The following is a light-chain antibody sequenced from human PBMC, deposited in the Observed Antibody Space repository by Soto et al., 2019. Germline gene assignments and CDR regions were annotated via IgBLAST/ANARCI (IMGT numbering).Light chain of an antibody. Sequence: QSVLTQPPSASGTPGQRVTISCSGSSSNIGSNTVNWYQQLPGTAPKLLIYSDNQRPSGVPDRFSGSKSGTSASLAISGLLSEDEADYYCAAWDDSRNGVVFGGGTKLTVL. CDR1: SSNIGSNT. CDR3: AAWDDSRNGVV. CDR2: SDN. V-gene: IGLV1-44*01. J-gene: IGLJ2*01.